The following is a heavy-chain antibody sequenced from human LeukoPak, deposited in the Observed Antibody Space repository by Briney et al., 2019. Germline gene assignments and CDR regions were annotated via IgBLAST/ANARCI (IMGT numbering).Heavy chain of an antibody. D-gene: IGHD3-16*01. CDR3: SRDFSWGGVFDY. Sequence: QSGRSLRLSCAASGFTFSSYAMHWVRQAPGKGLEWVAVISYDGSNKYYADSVKGRFTISRDNSKNTLYLQMNSLRAEDTAVYYCSRDFSWGGVFDYWGQGTLVTVSS. V-gene: IGHV3-30-3*01. CDR2: ISYDGSNK. J-gene: IGHJ4*02. CDR1: GFTFSSYA.